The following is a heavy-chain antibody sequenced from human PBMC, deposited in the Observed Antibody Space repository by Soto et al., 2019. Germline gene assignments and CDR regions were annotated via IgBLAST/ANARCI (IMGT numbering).Heavy chain of an antibody. D-gene: IGHD6-6*01. J-gene: IGHJ4*02. CDR1: GGSISSYY. CDR2: IYYSGST. V-gene: IGHV4-59*01. Sequence: SETLSLTCTVPGGSISSYYWSWIRQPPGKGLEWIGYIYYSGSTNYNPSLKSRVTISVDTSKNQFSLKLSSVTAADTAVYYCARDSIAVDYWGQGTLVTVSS. CDR3: ARDSIAVDY.